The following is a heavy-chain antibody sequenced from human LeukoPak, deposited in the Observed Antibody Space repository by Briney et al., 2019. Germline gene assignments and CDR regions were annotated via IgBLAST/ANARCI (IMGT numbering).Heavy chain of an antibody. CDR3: AKGLQFFGVVIMDAFDI. Sequence: SVKVSCKASGGTFSSYAISWVRQAPGQGREWMGRIIPIFGTANYAQKFQGRVTITTDESTSTAYMELSSLRSEDTAVYYCAKGLQFFGVVIMDAFDIWGQGTMVTVSS. D-gene: IGHD3-3*01. CDR1: GGTFSSYA. V-gene: IGHV1-69*05. J-gene: IGHJ3*02. CDR2: IIPIFGTA.